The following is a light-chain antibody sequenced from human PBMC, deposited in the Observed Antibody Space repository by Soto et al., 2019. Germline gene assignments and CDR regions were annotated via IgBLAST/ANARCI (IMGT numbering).Light chain of an antibody. CDR2: DVN. Sequence: QSALTQPRSVSGSPGQSVTISCTGTSSDVGGYNYVSWYQQHPGKAPKLMIYDVNKRPSGAPDRFSGSKSGNTASLTISGLQAEDEADYYCCSYAGSYTFHVFGTGSKLTVL. J-gene: IGLJ1*01. CDR3: CSYAGSYTFHV. CDR1: SSDVGGYNY. V-gene: IGLV2-11*01.